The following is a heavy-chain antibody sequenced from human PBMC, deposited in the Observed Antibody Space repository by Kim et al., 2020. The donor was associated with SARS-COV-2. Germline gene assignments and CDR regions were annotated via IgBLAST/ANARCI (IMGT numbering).Heavy chain of an antibody. CDR2: T. J-gene: IGHJ6*02. CDR3: ARRMRGYGLDV. Sequence: TYSTPTLKRRITIAVSTSKNPFSLKLSSVTAADTAVYYCARRMRGYGLDVWGQGTTATVSS. D-gene: IGHD3-10*01. V-gene: IGHV4-39*01.